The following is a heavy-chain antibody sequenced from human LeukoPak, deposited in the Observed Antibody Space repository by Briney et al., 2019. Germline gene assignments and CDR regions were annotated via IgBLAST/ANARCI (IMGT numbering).Heavy chain of an antibody. Sequence: SETLSLTCIVSGGSISTYYWSWIRQPAGKGLEWIGEINHSGSTNYNPSLKSRVTISVDTSKNQFSLKLSSVTAADTAVYYCASFPYYYGSGSYYKDSDYWGQGTLVTVSS. CDR3: ASFPYYYGSGSYYKDSDY. V-gene: IGHV4-34*01. CDR2: INHSGST. D-gene: IGHD3-10*01. J-gene: IGHJ4*02. CDR1: GGSISTYY.